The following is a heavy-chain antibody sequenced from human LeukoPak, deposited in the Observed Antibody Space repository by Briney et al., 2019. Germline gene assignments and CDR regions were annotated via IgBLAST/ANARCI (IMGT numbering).Heavy chain of an antibody. CDR2: TYDSGSS. CDR1: GGSMRNYY. CDR3: ARGWASSWYYFDF. Sequence: PSETLSLTCAVSGGSMRNYYRSWIRQPPGKGLEWIGYTYDSGSSSYNPSPRSRVSISIDTSKNQFSLNLSSVTAADTAVYYCARGWASSWYYFDFWGQGTLVTASS. D-gene: IGHD2-2*01. J-gene: IGHJ4*02. V-gene: IGHV4-59*01.